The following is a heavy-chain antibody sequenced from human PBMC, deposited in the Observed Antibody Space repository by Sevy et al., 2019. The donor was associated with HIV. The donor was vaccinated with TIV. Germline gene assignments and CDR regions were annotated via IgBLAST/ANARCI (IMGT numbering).Heavy chain of an antibody. Sequence: GGSLRLSCADSEFIFTGYWMNWVRQAPGKGLEWVANIDQDGSDKRYVDSVRGRFTISRDNANNFLYLQMSSLRVDDTAVYYCARAGGWGNINHSNQILDIWGHGTKVTVSS. CDR1: EFIFTGYW. D-gene: IGHD3-16*01. J-gene: IGHJ3*02. CDR3: ARAGGWGNINHSNQILDI. CDR2: IDQDGSDK. V-gene: IGHV3-7*01.